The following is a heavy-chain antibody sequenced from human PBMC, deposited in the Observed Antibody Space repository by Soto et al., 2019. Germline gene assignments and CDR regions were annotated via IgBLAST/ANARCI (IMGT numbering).Heavy chain of an antibody. J-gene: IGHJ5*02. Sequence: SETLSLTCSVSGGSISGISDYWAWIRQPPGKGLEWIGNIFNSGNTYYKSSFKGRVTISVDTSKNQFSLKLSSVAAADTAVYYCARHDRYYYDSSGYRWFDPWGQGTLVTVS. CDR2: IFNSGNT. CDR1: GGSISGISDY. CDR3: ARHDRYYYDSSGYRWFDP. V-gene: IGHV4-39*01. D-gene: IGHD3-22*01.